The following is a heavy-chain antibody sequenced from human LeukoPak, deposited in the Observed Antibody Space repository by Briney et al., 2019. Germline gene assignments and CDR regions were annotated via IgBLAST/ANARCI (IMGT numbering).Heavy chain of an antibody. Sequence: PGGSLRLSCAASGFTFSTFAMNWVRQAPGKGLEWVSTISDAAGTTYYADSVRGRFTISRDNSKNTLYLQMNSLRAEDTAVYCCAKGEFWSAYYNWGQGTLVTVSS. CDR3: AKGEFWSAYYN. CDR2: ISDAAGTT. CDR1: GFTFSTFA. V-gene: IGHV3-23*01. J-gene: IGHJ4*02. D-gene: IGHD3-3*01.